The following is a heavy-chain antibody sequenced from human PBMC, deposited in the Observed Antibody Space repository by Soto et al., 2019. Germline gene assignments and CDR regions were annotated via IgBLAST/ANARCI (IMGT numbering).Heavy chain of an antibody. D-gene: IGHD2-15*01. CDR3: ARNIVVVVAAAFDP. CDR2: ISTYNGNS. V-gene: IGHV1-18*01. Sequence: QVQLVQSGAEVKKPGASVKVSCKASGYTFTNYGISWVRRAPGQGLEWMGWISTYNGNSNSAQKLQGRVTMTTGTSTSTAYMELRSLRSDDTAVYYCARNIVVVVAAAFDPWGQGTLVTVSS. J-gene: IGHJ5*02. CDR1: GYTFTNYG.